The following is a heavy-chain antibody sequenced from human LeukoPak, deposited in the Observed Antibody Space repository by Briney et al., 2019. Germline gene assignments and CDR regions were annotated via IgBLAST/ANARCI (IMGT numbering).Heavy chain of an antibody. D-gene: IGHD1-26*01. CDR3: ASNQGSYWGNHAFDI. V-gene: IGHV1-24*01. CDR1: GYTLTELS. Sequence: VASVKVSCKVSGYTLTELSMHWVRQAPGKGLEWMGGFDPEDGETIYAQKFQDRVTMTEDTSTDTAYMDLSSLKASDTAMYHCASNQGSYWGNHAFDIWGQGTMVTVSS. CDR2: FDPEDGET. J-gene: IGHJ3*02.